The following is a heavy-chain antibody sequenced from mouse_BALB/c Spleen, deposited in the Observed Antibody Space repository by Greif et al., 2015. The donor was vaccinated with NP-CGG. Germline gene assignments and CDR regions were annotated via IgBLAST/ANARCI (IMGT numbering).Heavy chain of an antibody. D-gene: IGHD4-1*01. Sequence: QVQLKESGPELVKPGESVKISCKASGYTFTDYYINWVKQKPGQGLEWIGWIYPGSGNTKYNEKFKGKATLTVDTSSSTAYMQLSSLTSEDTAVYFCARRTGTEAMDYWGQGTSVTVSS. CDR2: IYPGSGNT. CDR3: ARRTGTEAMDY. CDR1: GYTFTDYY. J-gene: IGHJ4*01. V-gene: IGHV1-84*02.